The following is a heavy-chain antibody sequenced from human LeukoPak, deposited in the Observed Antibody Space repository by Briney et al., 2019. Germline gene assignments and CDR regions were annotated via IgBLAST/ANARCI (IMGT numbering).Heavy chain of an antibody. Sequence: ASVKVSCKAFGYTFTSNYMHWVRQAPGQGPEWMGVISPSGGSTTYAQKFQGRVTLTRDMSTSTDYLELSSLRSEDTAVYYCAKTYYGSGSDDYWGQGTLVAVSS. D-gene: IGHD3-10*01. V-gene: IGHV1-46*01. CDR2: ISPSGGST. J-gene: IGHJ4*02. CDR3: AKTYYGSGSDDY. CDR1: GYTFTSNY.